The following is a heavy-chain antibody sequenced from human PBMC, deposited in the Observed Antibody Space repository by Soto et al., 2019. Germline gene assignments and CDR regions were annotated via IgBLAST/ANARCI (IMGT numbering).Heavy chain of an antibody. J-gene: IGHJ6*02. Sequence: QVQLVQSGAEVKKPGASVKVSCKASGYTFTDYYMHWVRQAPGQGLEWMGWINPNSGGTNYAQKFQGRVTMTRDTSISTAYMELSRLRSDDTAVYYCARDTIVVVIDYGMDVWGQGTTVTVSS. CDR3: ARDTIVVVIDYGMDV. D-gene: IGHD3-22*01. CDR1: GYTFTDYY. CDR2: INPNSGGT. V-gene: IGHV1-2*02.